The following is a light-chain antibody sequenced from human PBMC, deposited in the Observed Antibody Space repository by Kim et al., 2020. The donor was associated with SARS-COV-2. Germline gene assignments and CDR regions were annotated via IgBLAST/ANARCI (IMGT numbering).Light chain of an antibody. CDR3: NSRDSSGHHWV. Sequence: SSELTQDPAVSVALGQTVRITCQGDSLRSYYASWYQQKPGQAPVLVIYGKNNRPSGIPDRFSGSSPGNTASLTITGAQAEDEADYYCNSRDSSGHHWVFG. CDR1: SLRSYY. V-gene: IGLV3-19*01. J-gene: IGLJ3*02. CDR2: GKN.